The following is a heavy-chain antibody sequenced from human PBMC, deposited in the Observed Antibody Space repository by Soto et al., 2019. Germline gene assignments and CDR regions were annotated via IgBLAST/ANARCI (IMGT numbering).Heavy chain of an antibody. Sequence: PGWALRLSCAASGFTFSSYGMHWVRQAPGKGLEWGAVISYDGSNKYYADSGKGRVTIARDNSKNRLYLQMNSRRAEDTAVYYCAKDLAGQIATRLTFGPYSYYGMDVWGQGPTVTVSS. CDR1: GFTFSSYG. V-gene: IGHV3-30*18. CDR2: ISYDGSNK. CDR3: AKDLAGQIATRLTFGPYSYYGMDV. D-gene: IGHD1-26*01. J-gene: IGHJ6*02.